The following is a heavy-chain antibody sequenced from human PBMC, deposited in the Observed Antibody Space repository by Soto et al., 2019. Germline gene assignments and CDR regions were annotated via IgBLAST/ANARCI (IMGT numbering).Heavy chain of an antibody. D-gene: IGHD6-13*01. V-gene: IGHV1-18*01. CDR1: GYTFTSYG. CDR3: ARVIAAAIPYYGMDV. J-gene: IGHJ6*02. CDR2: ISAYNGNT. Sequence: GASVKVSCKASGYTFTSYGISWVRQAPGQGLEWMGWISAYNGNTNYAQKLQGRVTMTTDISTSTAYMELRSLRSDDTAVYYCARVIAAAIPYYGMDVWGQGTTVTVSS.